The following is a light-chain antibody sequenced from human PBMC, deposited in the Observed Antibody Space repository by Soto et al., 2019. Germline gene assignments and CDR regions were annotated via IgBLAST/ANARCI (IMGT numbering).Light chain of an antibody. CDR3: SSYTSSSTLV. Sequence: QSVLTQPASVSGSPGQSITISCTGTSSDVGGYNYVSWYQQHPGKAPKLMIYDVSNRTSGVFNRFSGSKSGNTASLTISGLQAEDEADYYCSSYTSSSTLVFGGGTKLTVL. CDR2: DVS. J-gene: IGLJ2*01. CDR1: SSDVGGYNY. V-gene: IGLV2-14*01.